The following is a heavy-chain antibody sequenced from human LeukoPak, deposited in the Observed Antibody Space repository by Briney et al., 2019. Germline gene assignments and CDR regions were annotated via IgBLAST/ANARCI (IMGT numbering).Heavy chain of an antibody. J-gene: IGHJ4*02. D-gene: IGHD3-22*01. CDR3: ARHRIESSGYTFDY. CDR2: IYPGGSDT. CDR1: GYRFTDYW. V-gene: IGHV5-51*01. Sequence: GESLKISCKGSGYRFTDYWIGWVRQMPGKGLEWMGIIYPGGSDTKYSPSFQGQVTISVDKSISTAYLQWSSLKAADTAMYYCARHRIESSGYTFDYWGQGTLDTVSS.